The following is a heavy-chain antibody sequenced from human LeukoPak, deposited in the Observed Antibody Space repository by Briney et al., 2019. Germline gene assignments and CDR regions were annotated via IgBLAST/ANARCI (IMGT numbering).Heavy chain of an antibody. D-gene: IGHD6-13*01. V-gene: IGHV3-30*02. CDR2: IRYDGSNK. CDR1: GFTFSSYG. J-gene: IGHJ4*02. CDR3: AKDLAGYSSQKTVDY. Sequence: GGSLRLSCAASGFTFSSYGMHWVRQAPGKGLEWVAFIRYDGSNKYYADSVKGRFTISRDNSKNTLYLQMNSLRAEDTAVYYCAKDLAGYSSQKTVDYWGQGTLVTVSS.